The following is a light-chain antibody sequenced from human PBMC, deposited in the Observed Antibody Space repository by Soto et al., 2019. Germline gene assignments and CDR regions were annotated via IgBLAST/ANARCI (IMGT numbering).Light chain of an antibody. CDR1: STYIFAYNY. V-gene: IGLV2-14*01. CDR3: NSYTTISNRV. J-gene: IGLJ1*01. Sequence: QSLMTQPASVSGSPGQSITISFTGTSTYIFAYNYVSWYQQHTGKAPKILIYEVTNRPSGVSNRFSGSKSGKTASLTISGLQAEDEANYYCNSYTTISNRVFGTGTKVTVL. CDR2: EVT.